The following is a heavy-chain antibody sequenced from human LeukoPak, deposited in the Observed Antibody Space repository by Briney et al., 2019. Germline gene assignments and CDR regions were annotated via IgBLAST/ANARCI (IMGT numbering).Heavy chain of an antibody. V-gene: IGHV1-8*01. CDR1: GYTFTSFD. Sequence: GASVKVSCKTSGYTFTSFDINWVRQATGQGLEWMGWMNPNSGNTGYAQKFQGRVTMTRNTSISTAYMELSSLRSEDTAVYYCARAPYSSSWYPFDYWGQGTLVTVSS. CDR2: MNPNSGNT. J-gene: IGHJ4*02. CDR3: ARAPYSSSWYPFDY. D-gene: IGHD6-13*01.